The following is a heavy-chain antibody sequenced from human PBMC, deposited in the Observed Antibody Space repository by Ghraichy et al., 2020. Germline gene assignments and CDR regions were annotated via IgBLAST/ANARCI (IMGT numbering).Heavy chain of an antibody. CDR2: ISGSGGST. CDR3: AKEGRRDGSKWFAAFDY. Sequence: GGSLRLSCAASGFTFSSYAMSWVRQAPGKGLEWVSAISGSGGSTYYADSVKGRFTISRDNSKNTLYLQMNSLRAEDTAVYYCAKEGRRDGSKWFAAFDYWGQGTLVTVSS. V-gene: IGHV3-23*01. CDR1: GFTFSSYA. D-gene: IGHD5-24*01. J-gene: IGHJ4*02.